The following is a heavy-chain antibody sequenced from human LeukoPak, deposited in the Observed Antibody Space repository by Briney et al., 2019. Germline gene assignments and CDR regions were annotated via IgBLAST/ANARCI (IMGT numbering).Heavy chain of an antibody. V-gene: IGHV3-48*03. Sequence: GGSLRLSCAASGFTFSSYEMNWVRQAPGKGLEWVSYISSSGSTIYYADSVKGRFTISRDNAKNSLYLQMNSLRAEDTAVYYCARDAWEEVVAGLWGYYFDYWGQGTLVTVSS. CDR1: GFTFSSYE. CDR2: ISSSGSTI. CDR3: ARDAWEEVVAGLWGYYFDY. J-gene: IGHJ4*02. D-gene: IGHD6-19*01.